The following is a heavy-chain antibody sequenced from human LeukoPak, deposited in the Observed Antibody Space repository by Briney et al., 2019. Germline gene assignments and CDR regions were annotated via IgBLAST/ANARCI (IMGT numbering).Heavy chain of an antibody. CDR1: GFTFSSYG. Sequence: PGRSLRLSCAASGFTFSSYGMHWVRQSPGRGLEWVSFIRNDETEIHYADFAKGRFTISRDRSKDSVYLQMNSLRPDDTALYYCAKDGGRYRFDFWGQGTMVTVSS. D-gene: IGHD3-16*02. CDR2: IRNDETEI. CDR3: AKDGGRYRFDF. V-gene: IGHV3-30*02. J-gene: IGHJ4*02.